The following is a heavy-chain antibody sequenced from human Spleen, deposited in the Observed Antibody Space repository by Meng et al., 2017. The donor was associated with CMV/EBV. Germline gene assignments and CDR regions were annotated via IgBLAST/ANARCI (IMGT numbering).Heavy chain of an antibody. CDR1: GYRFTAYY. Sequence: ASVKVSCKASGYRFTAYYIHWVRQGPGQGLEWMGWINPNTGGTNYPQKFQGRITMTGDTSITTAYMELSRLRSDDMAVYHCARVKRYCTGGTCSSTGYYGMDVWGQGTTVTVSS. D-gene: IGHD2-15*01. J-gene: IGHJ6*02. V-gene: IGHV1-2*02. CDR2: INPNTGGT. CDR3: ARVKRYCTGGTCSSTGYYGMDV.